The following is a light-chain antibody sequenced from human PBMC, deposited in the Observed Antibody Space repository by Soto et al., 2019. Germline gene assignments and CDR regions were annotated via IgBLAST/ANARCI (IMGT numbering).Light chain of an antibody. V-gene: IGLV2-8*01. CDR1: SSDVGDYNY. CDR3: SSYADHYNWV. Sequence: QSVLTQPPSASGSPGQSVTISCTGTSSDVGDYNYVSWYQQHPGKAPKVIIYEVNRRPSGVPDRFSGSKSGNTASLTVSGLQVEDEADYYCSSYADHYNWVFGGETKLTVL. CDR2: EVN. J-gene: IGLJ3*02.